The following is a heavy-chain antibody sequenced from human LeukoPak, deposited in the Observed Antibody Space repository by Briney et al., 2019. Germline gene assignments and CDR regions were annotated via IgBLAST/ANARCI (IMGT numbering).Heavy chain of an antibody. CDR3: ARKIDYYDSSGYDY. Sequence: PGGSLRLSCAASGFTFSNFLMHWVRQAPGKGLEWVANIKQDGSEKYYVDSVKGRFTISRDNAKNSLYLQLNSLRAEDTAVYYCARKIDYYDSSGYDYWGQGTLVTVSS. J-gene: IGHJ4*02. D-gene: IGHD3-22*01. CDR1: GFTFSNFL. V-gene: IGHV3-7*01. CDR2: IKQDGSEK.